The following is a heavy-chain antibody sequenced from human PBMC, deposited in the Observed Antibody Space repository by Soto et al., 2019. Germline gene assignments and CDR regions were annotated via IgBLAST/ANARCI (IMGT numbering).Heavy chain of an antibody. CDR3: AREAVDYYFDY. CDR2: IWYDGSNK. Sequence: QVQLVESGGGVVQPGRSLRLSCAASGFTFSRYGMHWVRQAPGKGLEWVAAIWYDGSNKYYADYVKGRFTISRDNSKDTLYLQMNSLRAEDTAVYYCAREAVDYYFDYWGQGTLVTVSS. J-gene: IGHJ4*02. CDR1: GFTFSRYG. V-gene: IGHV3-33*01.